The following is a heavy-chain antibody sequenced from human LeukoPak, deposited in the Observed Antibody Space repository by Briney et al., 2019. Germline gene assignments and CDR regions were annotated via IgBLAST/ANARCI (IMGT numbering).Heavy chain of an antibody. V-gene: IGHV4-34*01. J-gene: IGHJ6*02. D-gene: IGHD3-10*01. CDR3: ARGRTYYYGSGSYSSGMDV. CDR2: INHSGST. CDR1: GFTFSSYA. Sequence: GSLRLSCAASGFTFSSYAMSWVRQPPGKGLEWIGEINHSGSTNYNPSLKSRVTISVDTSKNQFSLKLSSVTAADTAVYYCARGRTYYYGSGSYSSGMDVWGQGTTVTVSS.